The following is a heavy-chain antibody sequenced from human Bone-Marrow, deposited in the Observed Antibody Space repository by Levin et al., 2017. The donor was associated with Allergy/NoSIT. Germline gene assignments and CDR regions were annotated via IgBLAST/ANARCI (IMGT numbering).Heavy chain of an antibody. V-gene: IGHV1-18*01. D-gene: IGHD3-10*01. CDR2: ISGYNGNT. Sequence: GESLKISCKASGYTFTSYGISWVRQAPGQGLEWMGWISGYNGNTKYAQKFQGRVTMTTDTSTSTAYMELRSLRADDTAVYYCARDGVLVWFGELPDNWFDPWGQGILVTVSS. J-gene: IGHJ5*02. CDR1: GYTFTSYG. CDR3: ARDGVLVWFGELPDNWFDP.